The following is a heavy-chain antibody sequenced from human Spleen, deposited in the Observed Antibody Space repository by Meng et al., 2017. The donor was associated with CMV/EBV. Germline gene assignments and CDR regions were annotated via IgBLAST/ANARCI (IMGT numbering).Heavy chain of an antibody. CDR3: ARGGRSIRFLEWIYYFDY. J-gene: IGHJ4*02. CDR2: VRFDGTNK. Sequence: GGSLRLSCAASGFTFSRSGMHWVRQAPGKGLEWVAFVRFDGTNKYYADSVQGRFTISRDNSKNTIYLQMSSLRTEDTAVYYCARGGRSIRFLEWIYYFDYWGQGTLVTVSS. D-gene: IGHD3-3*01. CDR1: GFTFSRSG. V-gene: IGHV3-30*02.